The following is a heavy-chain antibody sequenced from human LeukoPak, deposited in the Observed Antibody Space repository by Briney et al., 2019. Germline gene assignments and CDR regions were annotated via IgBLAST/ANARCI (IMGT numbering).Heavy chain of an antibody. Sequence: GESLKISCKGSGYIFTSCSIGWVRQMPGKGLEWMGIMYPGDSDTRYSPSFQGQVTISADKSISTAYLQWSSLKASDTAMYYCARLTVRGYYDSSGYPSDAFDIWGQGTMVTVSS. CDR1: GYIFTSCS. V-gene: IGHV5-51*01. J-gene: IGHJ3*02. D-gene: IGHD3-22*01. CDR2: MYPGDSDT. CDR3: ARLTVRGYYDSSGYPSDAFDI.